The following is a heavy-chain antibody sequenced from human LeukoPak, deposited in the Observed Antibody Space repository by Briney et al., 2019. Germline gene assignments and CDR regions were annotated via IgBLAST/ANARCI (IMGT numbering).Heavy chain of an antibody. CDR3: ARAIRITMVRGVIITPHYFDY. J-gene: IGHJ4*02. CDR2: INPSGGST. Sequence: GASVKVSCKASGYTFTSYYMHWVRQPPGQGLEWMGIINPSGGSTSYAQKFQGRVTMTRDTSTSTVYMELSSLRSEDTAVYYCARAIRITMVRGVIITPHYFDYWGQGTLVTVSS. V-gene: IGHV1-46*01. CDR1: GYTFTSYY. D-gene: IGHD3-10*01.